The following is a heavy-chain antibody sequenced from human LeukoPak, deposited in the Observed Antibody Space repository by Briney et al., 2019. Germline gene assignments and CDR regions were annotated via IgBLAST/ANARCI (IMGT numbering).Heavy chain of an antibody. V-gene: IGHV3-9*01. CDR1: GFTFDDYA. J-gene: IGHJ4*02. Sequence: GRSLRLSCAASGFTFDDYAMHWVRQAPGKGLEWVSGISWNSGSIGYADSVKGRFTISRDNAKNSLYLQMNSLRAEDTALYYCAKDDGGSLDYWGQGTLVTVSS. CDR3: AKDDGGSLDY. CDR2: ISWNSGSI.